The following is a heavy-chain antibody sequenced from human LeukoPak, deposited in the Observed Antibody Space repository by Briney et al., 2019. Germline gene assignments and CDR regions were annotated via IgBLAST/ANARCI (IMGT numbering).Heavy chain of an antibody. V-gene: IGHV4-31*03. CDR1: GGSISSGGYY. CDR2: IYYSGTT. J-gene: IGHJ4*02. D-gene: IGHD3-22*01. Sequence: PSETLSLTCSVSGGSISSGGYYWSWIRQHPGMGLEWIGYIYYSGTTYYSPSLKSRVTISVDTSNNQFSLKLSSVTAADTAVYYCARADSSGYSYFDYWGQGTLVTVSS. CDR3: ARADSSGYSYFDY.